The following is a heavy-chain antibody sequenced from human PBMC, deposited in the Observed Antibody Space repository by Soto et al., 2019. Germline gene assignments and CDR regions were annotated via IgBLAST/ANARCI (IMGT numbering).Heavy chain of an antibody. J-gene: IGHJ6*02. CDR2: ISAYNGNT. V-gene: IGHV1-18*01. CDR1: GYTFTSYG. D-gene: IGHD6-13*01. CDR3: ARVVWTNHIAARTYYYYGMDV. Sequence: ASVKVSCKASGYTFTSYGISWVRQAPGQGLEWMGKISAYNGNTNYAQKLQGRVTMTTDTSTSTAYMELRSLRSDDTAVYYCARVVWTNHIAARTYYYYGMDVWGQGTTVTVSS.